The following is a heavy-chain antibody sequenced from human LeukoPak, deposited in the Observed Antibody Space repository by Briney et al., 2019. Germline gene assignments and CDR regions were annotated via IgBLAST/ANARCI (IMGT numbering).Heavy chain of an antibody. V-gene: IGHV3-73*01. CDR3: TRDSGTYNWFDP. CDR1: GFTFSGSA. CDR2: IDKKDKGYATAT. D-gene: IGHD1-26*01. Sequence: GGSLRLSCAASGFTFSGSAIHWVRQSSGKGLEWVGQIDKKDKGYATATAYAASVKGRFTISRDDPINTAYLQMKSLKTEDTALYYCTRDSGTYNWFDPWGQGTLVTVSS. J-gene: IGHJ5*02.